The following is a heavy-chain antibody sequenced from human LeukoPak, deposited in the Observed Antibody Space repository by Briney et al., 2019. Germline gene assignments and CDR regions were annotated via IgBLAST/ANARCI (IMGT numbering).Heavy chain of an antibody. CDR2: IYWNDDK. J-gene: IGHJ3*02. CDR3: AHSYVVRFLEWFRAFDI. Sequence: SGPTLVKPTQTLTLTYTFSGFSLSTSGVGVGWIRQPSGKALEWLALIYWNDDKRYSPSLKRRLTITKDTSKSQVVLTMTNMDPVDTATYYCAHSYVVRFLEWFRAFDIWGQGTMGTVSS. CDR1: GFSLSTSGVG. V-gene: IGHV2-5*01. D-gene: IGHD3-3*01.